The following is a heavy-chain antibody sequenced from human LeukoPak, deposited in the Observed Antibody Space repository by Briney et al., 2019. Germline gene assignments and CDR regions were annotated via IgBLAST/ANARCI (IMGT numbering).Heavy chain of an antibody. CDR3: ARGTAAAAGIDY. CDR2: IDSDGSGT. CDR1: GFTLRGYW. Sequence: GGSLRLSCAASGFTLRGYWFNWFRQAPGKGLVWVSHIDSDGSGTTYGDSAKGRFTISRDNAKNTLYLQMNSLRAEDTAVYYCARGTAAAAGIDYWGQGILVTVSS. V-gene: IGHV3-74*01. D-gene: IGHD6-13*01. J-gene: IGHJ4*02.